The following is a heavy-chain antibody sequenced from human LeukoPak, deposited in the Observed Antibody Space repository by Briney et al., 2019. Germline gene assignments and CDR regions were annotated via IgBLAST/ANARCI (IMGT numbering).Heavy chain of an antibody. CDR3: ARGYFDTSGSSNPFDY. D-gene: IGHD3-22*01. CDR1: GDSISGYY. CDR2: IHSSGTT. V-gene: IGHV4-4*09. J-gene: IGHJ4*02. Sequence: PSETLSLTCTVSGDSISGYYWSWIRQTPGRGLEWIAAIHSSGTTKYNPSLKSRVTMSVDTSKNQFSLRLTSVTPADTAVYFCARGYFDTSGSSNPFDYWGQGDLVTVSS.